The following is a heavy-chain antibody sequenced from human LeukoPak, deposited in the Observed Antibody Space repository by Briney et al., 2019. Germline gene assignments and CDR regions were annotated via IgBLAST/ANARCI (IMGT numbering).Heavy chain of an antibody. Sequence: SETLSLTCTVSGDSIGSHYWSWIRQPPGKGLEWIGYIFYVGSTNYNPSLKSRATISVDTSKDQFSLKLNSVTAADTAVYYCARDYYDSRGEAFDIWGQGTVVTVSS. V-gene: IGHV4-59*11. CDR1: GDSIGSHY. CDR3: ARDYYDSRGEAFDI. J-gene: IGHJ3*02. CDR2: IFYVGST. D-gene: IGHD3-22*01.